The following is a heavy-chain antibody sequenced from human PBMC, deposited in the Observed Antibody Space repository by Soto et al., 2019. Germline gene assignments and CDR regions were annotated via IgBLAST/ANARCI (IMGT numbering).Heavy chain of an antibody. J-gene: IGHJ4*02. D-gene: IGHD6-13*01. CDR3: ARGIAAAGGTNFDY. CDR1: GFSLSTSGVG. V-gene: IGHV2-5*02. Sequence: QITLKESGPTLVKPTQTLTLTCTFSGFSLSTSGVGVGWIRQPPGKALEWLALIYWDDDKRYSPSLKSRLTITMDTSINQVVLKTTNSHPVDTATYYCARGIAAAGGTNFDYWGQGTLVTVSS. CDR2: IYWDDDK.